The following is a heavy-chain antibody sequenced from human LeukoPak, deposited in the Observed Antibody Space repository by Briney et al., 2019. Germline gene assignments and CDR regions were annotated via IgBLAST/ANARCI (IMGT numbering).Heavy chain of an antibody. J-gene: IGHJ4*02. D-gene: IGHD5-12*01. CDR1: GFTFSNYG. Sequence: GGSLRLSCAASGFTFSNYGMHWVRQAPGKGLEWVAFISYDGINKYSADSVKGRFTISRDNSKNTLYLQMNSLRAEDTAVYYCAKDPYRASSGLVDYWGQGTLVTVSS. CDR3: AKDPYRASSGLVDY. V-gene: IGHV3-30*18. CDR2: ISYDGINK.